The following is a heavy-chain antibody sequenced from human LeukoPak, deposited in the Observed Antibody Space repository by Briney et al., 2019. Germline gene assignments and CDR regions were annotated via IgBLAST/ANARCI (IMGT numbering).Heavy chain of an antibody. D-gene: IGHD6-19*01. Sequence: ASVKVSCKASGYTFTGYYMHWVRQAPGQGLERMGWINPNSGGTNYAQKFQGRVTMTRDTSISTAYMELSRLRSDDTAVYYCARATAVADPLYYWGQGTPVTVSS. CDR3: ARATAVADPLYY. V-gene: IGHV1-2*02. CDR2: INPNSGGT. J-gene: IGHJ4*02. CDR1: GYTFTGYY.